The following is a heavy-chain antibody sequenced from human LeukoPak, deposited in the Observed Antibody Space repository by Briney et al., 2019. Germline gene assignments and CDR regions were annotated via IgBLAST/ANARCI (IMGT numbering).Heavy chain of an antibody. CDR2: INHSGST. CDR1: GGSISSYY. CDR3: ADDYGGNSGAFDI. D-gene: IGHD4-23*01. V-gene: IGHV4-34*01. Sequence: SETLSLTCTVSGGSISSYYWSWIRQPAGKGLEWIGEINHSGSTNYNPSLKSRVTISVDTSKNQFSLKLSSVTAADTAVYYCADDYGGNSGAFDIWGQGTMVTVSS. J-gene: IGHJ3*02.